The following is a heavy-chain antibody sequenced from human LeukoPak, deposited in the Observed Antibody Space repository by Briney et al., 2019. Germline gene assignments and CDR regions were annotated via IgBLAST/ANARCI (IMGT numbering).Heavy chain of an antibody. J-gene: IGHJ5*02. V-gene: IGHV1-2*02. CDR1: GYTFATYT. CDR2: INPNSGGT. CDR3: ARDRDSSGSKWFDP. D-gene: IGHD6-19*01. Sequence: ASVKVSCKASGYTFATYTINWVRQAPGQGLEWMGWINPNSGGTNYAQKFQGRVTMTRDTSISTAYMGLSRLRSEDTAVYYCARDRDSSGSKWFDPWGQGTLVTVSS.